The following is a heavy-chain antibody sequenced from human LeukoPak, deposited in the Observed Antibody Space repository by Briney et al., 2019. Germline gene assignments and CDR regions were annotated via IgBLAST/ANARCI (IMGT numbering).Heavy chain of an antibody. CDR1: GGSISSSSYY. Sequence: SETLSLTCTVSGGSISSSSYYWGWIRQPPGKGLEWIGSIYYSGSTNYNPSLKSRVTISVDTSKNQFSLKLSSVTAADTAVYYCARVGMDYYDSSEGAFDIWGQGTMVTVSS. J-gene: IGHJ3*02. V-gene: IGHV4-39*07. CDR3: ARVGMDYYDSSEGAFDI. CDR2: IYYSGST. D-gene: IGHD3-22*01.